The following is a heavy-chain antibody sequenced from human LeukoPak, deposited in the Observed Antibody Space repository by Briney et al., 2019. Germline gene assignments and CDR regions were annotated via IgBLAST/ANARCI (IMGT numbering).Heavy chain of an antibody. CDR2: IYHSGST. J-gene: IGHJ1*01. CDR1: GGSISSGGYY. CDR3: ARGSSSPSGFGYFQH. V-gene: IGHV4-30-2*01. D-gene: IGHD6-6*01. Sequence: PSETLSLTCTVSGGSISSGGYYWSWIRQPPGKGLEWIGYIYHSGSTYYNPSLKSRVTISVDRSKNQFSLKLSSVTAADTAVYYCARGSSSPSGFGYFQHWGQGTLVTVSS.